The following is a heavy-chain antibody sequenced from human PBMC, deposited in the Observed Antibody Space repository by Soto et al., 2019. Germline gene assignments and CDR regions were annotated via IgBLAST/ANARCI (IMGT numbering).Heavy chain of an antibody. CDR1: GGSVSSGSYY. CDR3: ARVPVRKYYGAGSYNNYYFVMDF. J-gene: IGHJ6*02. D-gene: IGHD3-10*01. V-gene: IGHV4-61*01. Sequence: PSETLSLTCTVSGGSVSSGSYYWSWIRHPPGKGLEWIGYIYYSGSTNYNPSLKSRVTISVDTSKNQCSLNLSSVTAADTAVYYCARVPVRKYYGAGSYNNYYFVMDFWGQGTTVTVSS. CDR2: IYYSGST.